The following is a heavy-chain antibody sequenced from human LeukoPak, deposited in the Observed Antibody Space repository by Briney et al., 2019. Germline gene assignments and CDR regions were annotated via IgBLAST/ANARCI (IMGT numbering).Heavy chain of an antibody. CDR2: ISRSGSGDNT. V-gene: IGHV3-23*01. Sequence: PGGSLRLSCAASGFTLRNYAMSWVRQAPGKGLEWVSVISRSGSGDNTYYADSVKGRFTISRDNSRNTLYLQMDSLRAEDTAVYFCSKKGQADDYEKPGWGQGTLVTVSS. CDR3: SKKGQADDYEKPG. J-gene: IGHJ4*02. D-gene: IGHD4-17*01. CDR1: GFTLRNYA.